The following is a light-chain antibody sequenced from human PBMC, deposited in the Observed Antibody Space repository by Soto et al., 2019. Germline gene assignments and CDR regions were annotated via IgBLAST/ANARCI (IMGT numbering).Light chain of an antibody. V-gene: IGLV2-14*01. CDR1: SSDVGGYSY. CDR2: DVS. CDR3: ASYTTSSTYV. J-gene: IGLJ1*01. Sequence: QSALTQPASVSGSPGQSIAISCTGTSSDVGGYSYVSWYQQQPGKAPKLVISDVSNRPSGVSDRFSGSKSGNTASLTISGLQTQEEADYYCASYTTSSTYVFGTGTKVTVL.